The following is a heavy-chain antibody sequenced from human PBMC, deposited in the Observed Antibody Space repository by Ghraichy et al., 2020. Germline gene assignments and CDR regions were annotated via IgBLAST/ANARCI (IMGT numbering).Heavy chain of an antibody. Sequence: SVKVSCKASGGTFSSYAISWVRQAPGQGLEWMGGIIPIFGTANYAQKFQGRVTITADESTSTAYMELSSLRSEDTAVYYCERGIAAAGKFDYWGQGTLVTVSS. CDR3: ERGIAAAGKFDY. D-gene: IGHD6-13*01. CDR2: IIPIFGTA. CDR1: GGTFSSYA. J-gene: IGHJ4*02. V-gene: IGHV1-69*13.